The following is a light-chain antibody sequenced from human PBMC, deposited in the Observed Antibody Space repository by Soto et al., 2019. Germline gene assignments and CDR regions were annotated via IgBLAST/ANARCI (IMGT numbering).Light chain of an antibody. CDR2: KAS. J-gene: IGKJ1*01. CDR3: QQYSGYLWT. Sequence: DIQMTQSPSTLSGSVGDRVTITCRASQTISSWLAWYQQKPGKAPKLLIYKASTLKSGVPSRFSGSGSGTEFTLTISSLQPDDFATYYCQQYSGYLWTFGQGTKVDIK. CDR1: QTISSW. V-gene: IGKV1-5*03.